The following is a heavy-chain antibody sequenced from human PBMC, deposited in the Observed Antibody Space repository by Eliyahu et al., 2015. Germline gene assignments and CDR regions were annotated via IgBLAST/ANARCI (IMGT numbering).Heavy chain of an antibody. CDR1: GFSXSXSXMC. D-gene: IGHD6-19*01. V-gene: IGHV2-70*15. CDR2: IDWDDDK. J-gene: IGHJ6*03. CDR3: ARGKIAVAGTGWTFYYYYYMDV. Sequence: QVTLRESGPALVKPTQTLTLTCTFXGFSXSXSXMCVXWIRQPPGKALEXXARIDWDDDKYYSTSLKTRLTISKDTSKNQVVLTMTNMDPVDTATYYCARGKIAVAGTGWTFYYYYYMDVWGKGTTVTVSS.